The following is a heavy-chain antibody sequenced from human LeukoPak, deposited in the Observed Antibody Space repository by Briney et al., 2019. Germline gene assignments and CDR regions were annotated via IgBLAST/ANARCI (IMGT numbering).Heavy chain of an antibody. CDR3: ARLGLYDGYTHDS. V-gene: IGHV4-59*08. CDR2: TYYGGTT. Sequence: SETLSLTCSVSGASVTGTYWSWVRQTPGKGLEWIAYTYYGGTTEYNPSLKSRATISVDTSKNHFSLDLRSVTAADTAVYFCARLGLYDGYTHDSWGQGTLVAVSS. D-gene: IGHD5-24*01. J-gene: IGHJ4*02. CDR1: GASVTGTY.